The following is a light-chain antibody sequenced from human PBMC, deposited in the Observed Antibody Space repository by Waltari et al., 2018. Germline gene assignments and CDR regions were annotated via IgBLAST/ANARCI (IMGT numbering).Light chain of an antibody. V-gene: IGKV3-15*01. CDR1: QSVGSK. J-gene: IGKJ1*01. Sequence: EIVMTQSPATLSVSPGERATLSCRASQSVGSKLAWYQQKPGQAPRLLIYGASTRATGIPARFSGSGSGTEFTLTISSLQSEDFAVYYCHQYNNWPRTFGKGTKVEIK. CDR3: HQYNNWPRT. CDR2: GAS.